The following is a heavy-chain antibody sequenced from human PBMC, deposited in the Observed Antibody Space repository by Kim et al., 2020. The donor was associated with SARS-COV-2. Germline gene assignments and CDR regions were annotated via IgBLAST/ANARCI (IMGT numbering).Heavy chain of an antibody. Sequence: YSPDSVKGRFTISRDNSKNTLYLQMNSLRAEDTAVYYCVPPIFGVVAFDYWGQGTLVTVSS. CDR3: VPPIFGVVAFDY. D-gene: IGHD3-3*01. V-gene: IGHV3-23*01. J-gene: IGHJ4*02.